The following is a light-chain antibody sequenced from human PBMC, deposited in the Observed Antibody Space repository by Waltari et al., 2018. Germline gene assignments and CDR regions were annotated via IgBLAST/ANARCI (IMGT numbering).Light chain of an antibody. CDR3: QQYNACSS. Sequence: DIQMTQSPSTLSASVGDTITISCRASQSISNYLAWYQQKPGKAPKLLIYKASRSGSGVPSRFRGSGSGTEFTLTISSLQPDDFATYYCQQYNACSSFGQGTKREIK. V-gene: IGKV1-5*03. CDR1: QSISNY. CDR2: KAS. J-gene: IGKJ2*03.